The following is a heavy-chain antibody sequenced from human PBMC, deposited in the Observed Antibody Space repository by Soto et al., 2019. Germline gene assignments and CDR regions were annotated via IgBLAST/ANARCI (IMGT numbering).Heavy chain of an antibody. D-gene: IGHD3-16*02. CDR3: ARSVTFGGVIVSYYFDY. Sequence: GGSLRLSCAASGFTFSDYYMSWIRQAPGKGLEWVSYISSSGSTIYHADSVKGRFTISRDNAKNSLYLQMNSLRAEDTAVYYCARSVTFGGVIVSYYFDYWGQGTLVTVSS. CDR2: ISSSGSTI. V-gene: IGHV3-11*01. CDR1: GFTFSDYY. J-gene: IGHJ4*02.